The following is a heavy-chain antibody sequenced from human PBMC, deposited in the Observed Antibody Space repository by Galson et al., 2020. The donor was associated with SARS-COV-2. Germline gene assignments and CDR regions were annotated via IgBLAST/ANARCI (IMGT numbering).Heavy chain of an antibody. V-gene: IGHV4-39*07. CDR2: TYYSGRT. CDR1: GGSISSSSYY. Sequence: SETLSLTCTVSGGSISSSSYYWGWIRQPPGKGLEWNGSTYYSGRTYYNPSLKSRFTITVDTSKNQFSLKLSSVTAADTAVYYCARVARGYYYDSSGYYHDHKFNYYLDYWGQGTLVTVSS. J-gene: IGHJ4*02. D-gene: IGHD3-22*01. CDR3: ARVARGYYYDSSGYYHDHKFNYYLDY.